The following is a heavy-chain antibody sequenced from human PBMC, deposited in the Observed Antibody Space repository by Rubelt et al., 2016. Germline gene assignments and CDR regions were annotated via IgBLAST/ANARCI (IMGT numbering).Heavy chain of an antibody. J-gene: IGHJ5*02. CDR2: IDSDGSST. Sequence: EGQLVDSGGGLVQPGGSLRLSCAASGFTFSSYWMYWVRQAPGKGLVWVSRIDSDGSSTTYADSVKGRFTITRDNSKNTVYLQINSRRVEDTAMYYCAKVRNGSFVYLWLDAWGQGTLATVSS. D-gene: IGHD6-13*01. CDR1: GFTFSSYW. CDR3: AKVRNGSFVYLWLDA. V-gene: IGHV3-74*02.